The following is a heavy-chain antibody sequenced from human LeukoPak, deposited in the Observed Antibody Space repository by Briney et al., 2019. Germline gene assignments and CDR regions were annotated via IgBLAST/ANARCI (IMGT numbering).Heavy chain of an antibody. CDR3: ARDYKYAFDN. CDR1: GFSFSDC. V-gene: IGHV3-48*01. CDR2: IGISSGNT. D-gene: IGHD5-24*01. Sequence: GGSLRLSCAASGFSFSDCMNWVRQAPGKGLEWISYIGISSGNTNYADSVKGRFTISGDKAKNSLYLQMNSLRVEDTAVYYCARDYKYAFDNWGQGTLVTVSS. J-gene: IGHJ4*02.